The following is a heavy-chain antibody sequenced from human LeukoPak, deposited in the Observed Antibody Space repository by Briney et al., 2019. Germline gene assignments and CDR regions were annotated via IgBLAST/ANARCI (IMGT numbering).Heavy chain of an antibody. J-gene: IGHJ4*02. D-gene: IGHD6-19*01. V-gene: IGHV1-3*01. CDR1: GYTFTSYA. CDR3: VRVSDDSGWNFDY. CDR2: INAGNGNR. Sequence: GASVKVSCKASGYTFTSYAIHWVRQAPGQRLEWMGWINAGNGNRKYSQKFQDRVTITRDTSATTAYMELNSLTSEDTAVYYCVRVSDDSGWNFDYWGQGTLVAVSS.